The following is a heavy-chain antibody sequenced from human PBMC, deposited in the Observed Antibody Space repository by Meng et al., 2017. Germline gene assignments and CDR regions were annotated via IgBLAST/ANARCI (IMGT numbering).Heavy chain of an antibody. J-gene: IGHJ4*02. V-gene: IGHV4-4*02. CDR2: IYHTGTT. Sequence: QVQLQESSPGLVKPSGTLSRTCAVSGGSISSSNWWSWVRPPPGKGLEWIGEIYHTGTTGYNPSLKSRATISIDTSKNHFSLKLSSVTAADTAVYYCARRYDGSGYLAHWGLGTLVTVSS. CDR1: GGSISSSNW. CDR3: ARRYDGSGYLAH. D-gene: IGHD3-22*01.